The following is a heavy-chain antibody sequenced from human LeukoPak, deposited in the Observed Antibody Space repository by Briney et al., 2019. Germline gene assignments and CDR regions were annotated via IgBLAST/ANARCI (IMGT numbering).Heavy chain of an antibody. CDR3: ARCGYSETLFDY. V-gene: IGHV4-30-4*01. CDR2: IYYSGST. Sequence: PSQTLSLTCTVSGGSISSGDYYWSWIRQPPGKGLEWIGYIYYSGSTYYNPSLKSRVTISVDTSKNQFSLKLSSVTAADTAVYYCARCGYSETLFDYWGQGTLVTVSS. CDR1: GGSISSGDYY. D-gene: IGHD3-22*01. J-gene: IGHJ4*02.